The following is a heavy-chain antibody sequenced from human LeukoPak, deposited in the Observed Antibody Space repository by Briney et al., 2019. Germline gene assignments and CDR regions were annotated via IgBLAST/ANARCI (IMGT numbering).Heavy chain of an antibody. J-gene: IGHJ4*02. CDR1: GFTFSSYW. Sequence: GGSLRLSCAASGFTFSSYWMSWVRQAPGKGLEWVANIKQDGSEKYYVDSVRGRFTISRDNAKNSLYLQMNSLRAEDTAVYYCARAKDYVWGSYRVYFDYWGQGTLVTVSS. CDR3: ARAKDYVWGSYRVYFDY. V-gene: IGHV3-7*01. CDR2: IKQDGSEK. D-gene: IGHD3-16*02.